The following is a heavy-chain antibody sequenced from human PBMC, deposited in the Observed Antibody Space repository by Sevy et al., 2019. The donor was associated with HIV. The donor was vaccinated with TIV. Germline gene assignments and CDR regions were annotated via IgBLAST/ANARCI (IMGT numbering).Heavy chain of an antibody. V-gene: IGHV4-59*12. D-gene: IGHD3-16*01. CDR1: GDSMIGNH. CDR3: ARGGEMATLFDY. CDR2: IYYIGNT. J-gene: IGHJ4*02. Sequence: SETLSLTCTVSGDSMIGNHWSWIRQPPGKRLEWIGYIYYIGNTNYDPSLKSRVTISVDTSKNQFSLKLSSVTAADTAVYYCARGGEMATLFDYWGQGTLVTVSS.